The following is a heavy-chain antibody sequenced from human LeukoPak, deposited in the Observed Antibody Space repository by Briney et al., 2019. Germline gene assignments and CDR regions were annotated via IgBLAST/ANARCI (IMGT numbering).Heavy chain of an antibody. CDR3: ARSIVVVVAPVYAFDI. V-gene: IGHV4-4*07. Sequence: PSETLSLTCSVSGVSIDSHYWSWVRQPPGKGLEYIGCIYTTGSTNYNPSLKSRVTMSVDTSKNQFSLKLSSVTAADTAVYYCARSIVVVVAPVYAFDIWGQGTMVTVSS. D-gene: IGHD2-15*01. CDR2: IYTTGST. CDR1: GVSIDSHY. J-gene: IGHJ3*02.